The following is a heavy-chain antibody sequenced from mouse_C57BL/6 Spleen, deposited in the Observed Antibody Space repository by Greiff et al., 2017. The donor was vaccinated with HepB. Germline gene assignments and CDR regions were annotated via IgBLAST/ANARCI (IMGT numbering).Heavy chain of an antibody. V-gene: IGHV1-55*01. J-gene: IGHJ2*01. CDR2: IYPGSGST. Sequence: VQLQESGAELVKPGASVKMSCKASGYTFTSYWITWVKQRPGQGLEWIGDIYPGSGSTNYNEKFKSKATLTVDTSSSTAYMQLSSLTSEDSAVYYCARGGYYRDYWGQGTTLTVSS. D-gene: IGHD2-12*01. CDR3: ARGGYYRDY. CDR1: GYTFTSYW.